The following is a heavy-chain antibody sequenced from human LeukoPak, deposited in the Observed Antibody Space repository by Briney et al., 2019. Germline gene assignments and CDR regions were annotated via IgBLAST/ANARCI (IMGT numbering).Heavy chain of an antibody. CDR1: GFTFSGSA. Sequence: GSLRLSCAASGFTFSGSAMHWVRQASGKGLEWVGRIRSKANSYATAYAASVKGRFTISRDDSKNTAYLQMNSLKTEDTAVYYCTRPHYDSSGYYYAFDYWGQGTLVTVSS. CDR3: TRPHYDSSGYYYAFDY. J-gene: IGHJ4*02. D-gene: IGHD3-22*01. CDR2: IRSKANSYAT. V-gene: IGHV3-73*01.